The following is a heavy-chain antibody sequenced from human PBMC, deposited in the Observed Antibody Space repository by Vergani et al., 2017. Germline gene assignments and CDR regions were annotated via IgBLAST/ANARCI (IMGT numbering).Heavy chain of an antibody. J-gene: IGHJ5*02. CDR1: GFTLGSFG. V-gene: IGHV3-33*01. CDR2: IWYDGRNK. Sequence: QVHLVESGGGVVQPGRSLRLSCAASGFTLGSFGMHWVRQAPGKGLEWVAVIWYDGRNKQYADSGKGRFTVSRDNSQSTLYLQMNSLRAEDTAMYYCARDLRLMYNRFDPWGQGTLVTVSS. CDR3: ARDLRLMYNRFDP. D-gene: IGHD3-3*01.